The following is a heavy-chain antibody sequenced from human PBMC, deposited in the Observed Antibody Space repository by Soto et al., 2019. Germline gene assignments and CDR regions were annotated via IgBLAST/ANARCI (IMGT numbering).Heavy chain of an antibody. D-gene: IGHD5-18*01. J-gene: IGHJ5*02. CDR3: ERRGATAVVTLFDP. Sequence: QLQLQESGPGLVKPSETLSLTCTVSGGSISSSSYYWGWIRQPPGKGGEWIGSIYYSGSTYYNPSLKSRVTISVDTSKNQFSLKLSSVTAADTAVYYCERRGATAVVTLFDPWGQGTLVTVSS. CDR2: IYYSGST. V-gene: IGHV4-39*01. CDR1: GGSISSSSYY.